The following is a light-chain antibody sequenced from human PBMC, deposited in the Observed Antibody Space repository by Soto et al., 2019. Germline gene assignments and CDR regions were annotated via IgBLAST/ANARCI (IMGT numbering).Light chain of an antibody. V-gene: IGLV2-14*03. Sequence: QSALTQIASVSGSPGQSITMSCTGTSSDVGGYNFVSWYQQHPGKAPKLIVHEVANRLSGVSGRFSGSKSGNTAFLTISGLQAEDEAVYYCCSHSSSITWMFGGGTQLTVL. CDR1: SSDVGGYNF. CDR2: EVA. J-gene: IGLJ3*02. CDR3: CSHSSSITWM.